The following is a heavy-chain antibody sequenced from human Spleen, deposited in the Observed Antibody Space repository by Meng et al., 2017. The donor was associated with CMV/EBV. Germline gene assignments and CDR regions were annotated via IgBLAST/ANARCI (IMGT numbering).Heavy chain of an antibody. V-gene: IGHV3-21*01. D-gene: IGHD2-2*01. CDR3: AGDRCSSTSCDYYYYGMDV. CDR2: ISNSSSYI. Sequence: GESLKISCAASGFTFSSYSINWVRQAPGKGLEWVSSISNSSSYIYYADSVKGRFTISRDNAKNSLYLQMNSLRAEDTAVYYCAGDRCSSTSCDYYYYGMDVWGQGTTVTVSS. J-gene: IGHJ6*02. CDR1: GFTFSSYS.